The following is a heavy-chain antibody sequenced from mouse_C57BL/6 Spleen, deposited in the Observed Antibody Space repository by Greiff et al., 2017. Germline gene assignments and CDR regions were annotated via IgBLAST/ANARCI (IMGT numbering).Heavy chain of an antibody. CDR2: FYPGSGSI. CDR1: GYTFTEYT. J-gene: IGHJ3*01. V-gene: IGHV1-62-2*01. Sequence: QVQLKQSGAELVKPGASVKLSCKASGYTFTEYTIHCVKQRSGQGLEWIGWFYPGSGSIKYNEKFKDKATLTADKSSSTVYMELSRLTSEDSAVYFCARHEEGYYGSSSAWFAYWGQGTLVTVSA. D-gene: IGHD1-1*01. CDR3: ARHEEGYYGSSSAWFAY.